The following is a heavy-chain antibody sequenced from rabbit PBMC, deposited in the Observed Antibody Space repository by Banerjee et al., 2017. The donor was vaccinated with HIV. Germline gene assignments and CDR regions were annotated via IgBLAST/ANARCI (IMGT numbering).Heavy chain of an antibody. CDR2: INTSSGNT. J-gene: IGHJ6*01. V-gene: IGHV1S40*01. D-gene: IGHD4-2*01. CDR3: ARSGDAGAGDGIYYYGMDL. CDR1: GFSFSNKYV. Sequence: LTLTCTASGFSFSNKYVMCWVRQAPGKGLEWIACINTSSGNTVYATWAKGRFTISKTSWTTVTLQMTSLTAADTATYFCARSGDAGAGDGIYYYGMDLWGPGTLVTVS.